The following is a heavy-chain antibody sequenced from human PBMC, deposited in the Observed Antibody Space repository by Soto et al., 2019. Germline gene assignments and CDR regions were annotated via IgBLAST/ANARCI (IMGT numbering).Heavy chain of an antibody. CDR1: GFTFSSYG. D-gene: IGHD2-15*01. CDR3: VRGPFCIGGSCSPWEVYYSYYYMDV. V-gene: IGHV3-33*01. CDR2: IWYDGSNK. J-gene: IGHJ6*03. Sequence: PGGSLRLSCAASGFTFSSYGMHWVRQAPGKGLEWVAVIWYDGSNKYYADSVKGRFTISRDNSKNTLYLQMNSLRAEDTAVYYCVRGPFCIGGSCSPWEVYYSYYYMDVCGKGTTVTVSS.